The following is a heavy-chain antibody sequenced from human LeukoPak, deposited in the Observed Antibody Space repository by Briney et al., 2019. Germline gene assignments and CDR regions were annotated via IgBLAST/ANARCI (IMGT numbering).Heavy chain of an antibody. Sequence: GGSLRLSCAVSGFTFSSYEMNWVRQAPANGLEGISNISSSGSTIHYTDSVKGRCTISRDNAKNSLSLQMTSLRADDTAVYYCARDSPYGPDAFDIWGRGTMVTVSS. CDR1: GFTFSSYE. CDR3: ARDSPYGPDAFDI. CDR2: ISSSGSTI. V-gene: IGHV3-48*03. D-gene: IGHD3-10*01. J-gene: IGHJ3*02.